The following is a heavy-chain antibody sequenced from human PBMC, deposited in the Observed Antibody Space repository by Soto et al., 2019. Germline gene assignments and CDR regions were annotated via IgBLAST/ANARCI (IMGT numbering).Heavy chain of an antibody. V-gene: IGHV1-8*01. CDR3: ARTGPTYYYGSGSYYSYY. CDR1: GYTFTSYD. J-gene: IGHJ4*02. CDR2: MNPNSGNT. D-gene: IGHD3-10*01. Sequence: QVQLVQSGAEVKKPGASVKVSCKASGYTFTSYDINWVRQATGQGLEWMGWMNPNSGNTGYAQKFQGRVTMTRNTSIRTAYMELSSLRSEDTAVYYCARTGPTYYYGSGSYYSYYWGQGTLVTVSS.